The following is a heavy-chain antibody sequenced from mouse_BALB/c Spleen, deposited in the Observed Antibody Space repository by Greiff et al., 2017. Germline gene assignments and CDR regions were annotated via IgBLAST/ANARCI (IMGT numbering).Heavy chain of an antibody. Sequence: DVQLVESGGGLVQPGGSRKLSCAASGFTFSSFGMHWVRQAPEKGLEWVAYISSGSSTIYYADTVKGRFTISRDKPKNTLFLQMTSLRSEDTAMYYCAYGNYASWFAYWGQGTLVTVSA. CDR2: ISSGSSTI. CDR3: AYGNYASWFAY. J-gene: IGHJ3*01. D-gene: IGHD2-1*01. CDR1: GFTFSSFG. V-gene: IGHV5-17*02.